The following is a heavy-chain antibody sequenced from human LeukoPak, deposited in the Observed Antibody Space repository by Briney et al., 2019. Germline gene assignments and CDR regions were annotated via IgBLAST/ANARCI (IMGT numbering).Heavy chain of an antibody. CDR3: ARATSGSRDGYNWRFDY. D-gene: IGHD5-24*01. CDR1: GFTFSTYA. CDR2: ITGSGRDT. Sequence: PGGSLRLSCAASGFTFSTYAMNWVRQAPGKRLEWVSSITGSGRDTYYAGSVRGRITISRDNSRNTLYLQMNSLRAEDTALYYCARATSGSRDGYNWRFDYWGQGTLVTVSS. V-gene: IGHV3-23*01. J-gene: IGHJ4*02.